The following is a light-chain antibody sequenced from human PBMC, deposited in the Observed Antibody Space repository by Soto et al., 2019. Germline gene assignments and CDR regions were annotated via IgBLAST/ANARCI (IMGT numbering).Light chain of an antibody. V-gene: IGKV3-11*01. CDR1: QSVSSN. CDR3: QQRSDWPWT. Sequence: EIVLTQSPDTLSLSPGERATLYCRASQSVSSNLAWYRQKPGQAPRLLIYDSSNRAAGIPARFSGSGSGTDFTLTVSSLEPEDFVVYYCQQRSDWPWTFGQGTKV. CDR2: DSS. J-gene: IGKJ1*01.